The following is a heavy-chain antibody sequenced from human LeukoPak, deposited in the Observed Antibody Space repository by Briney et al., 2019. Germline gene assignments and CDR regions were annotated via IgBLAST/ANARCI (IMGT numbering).Heavy chain of an antibody. J-gene: IGHJ4*02. V-gene: IGHV1-18*01. CDR1: GYTFASYG. CDR2: ISAYNGNT. D-gene: IGHD3-9*01. Sequence: ASVKVSCKASGYTFASYGISWVRQAHGQGLEWMGWISAYNGNTNYTQKLQGRVTMTTDTSTSTAYMELRSLRSDDTAVYYCARDRRTSPFYYDILTGYDYWGQGTLVTVSS. CDR3: ARDRRTSPFYYDILTGYDY.